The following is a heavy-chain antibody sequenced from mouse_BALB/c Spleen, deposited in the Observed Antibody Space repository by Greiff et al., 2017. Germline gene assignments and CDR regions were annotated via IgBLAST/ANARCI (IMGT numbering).Heavy chain of an antibody. Sequence: QVQLQQPGAELVKPGASVKMSCKASGYTFTSYNMHWVKQTPGQGLEWIGAIYPGNGDTSYNQKFKGKATLTADKSSSTAYMQLSSLTSEDSAVYYCAREGIYYGSSAWFAYWGQGTLVTVSA. D-gene: IGHD1-1*01. V-gene: IGHV1-12*01. CDR3: AREGIYYGSSAWFAY. CDR1: GYTFTSYN. J-gene: IGHJ3*01. CDR2: IYPGNGDT.